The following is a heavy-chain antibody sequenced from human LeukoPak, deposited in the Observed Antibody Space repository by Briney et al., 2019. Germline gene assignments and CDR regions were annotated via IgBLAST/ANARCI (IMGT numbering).Heavy chain of an antibody. J-gene: IGHJ4*02. D-gene: IGHD3-22*01. CDR2: INPNSGGA. V-gene: IGHV1-2*02. CDR1: GYTFTDYY. CDR3: ARLPLYYDTSAYQPAVDY. Sequence: ASVKVSCKASGYTFTDYYMHWVRQAPGQGLEWMGWINPNSGGANSAQKFQGRVTMTRDTSISTAYMELSRLTSDDTAVYYCARLPLYYDTSAYQPAVDYWGQGTLVTVSS.